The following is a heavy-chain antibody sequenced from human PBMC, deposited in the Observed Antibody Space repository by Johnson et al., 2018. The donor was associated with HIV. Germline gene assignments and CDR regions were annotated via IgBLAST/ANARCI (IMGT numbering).Heavy chain of an antibody. CDR2: IAYDGSNK. CDR3: ARGQRSSWYPVNAFDI. CDR1: GFTFSSYA. J-gene: IGHJ3*02. V-gene: IGHV3-30*14. D-gene: IGHD6-13*01. Sequence: QVQLVESGGGLIQPGRSLRLSCAASGFTFSSYAMHWVRQAPGKGLEWVAVIAYDGSNKYYPGSVKGRFTISRENAKNSLYLQMNSLRAGDTAVYYCARGQRSSWYPVNAFDIWGQGTMVTVSS.